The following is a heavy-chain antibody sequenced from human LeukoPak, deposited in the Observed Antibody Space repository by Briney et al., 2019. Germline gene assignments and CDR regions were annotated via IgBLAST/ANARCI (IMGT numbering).Heavy chain of an antibody. Sequence: SVKVSCKASGGTFSSYAISWVRQAPGQGLEWMGGIIPIFGTANYAQKFQGGVTITADESTSTAYMELSSLRSEDTAVYYCARETRYSGYDYDSMNYYYYGTDVWGQGTTVTVSS. V-gene: IGHV1-69*13. J-gene: IGHJ6*02. CDR1: GGTFSSYA. CDR2: IIPIFGTA. D-gene: IGHD5-12*01. CDR3: ARETRYSGYDYDSMNYYYYGTDV.